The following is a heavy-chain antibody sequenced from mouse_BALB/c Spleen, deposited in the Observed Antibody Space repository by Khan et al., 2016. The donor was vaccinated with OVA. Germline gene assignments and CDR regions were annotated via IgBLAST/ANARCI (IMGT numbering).Heavy chain of an antibody. CDR3: TSLAYYYVSEGFAY. D-gene: IGHD1-1*01. CDR2: VSTGGSYT. V-gene: IGHV5-6*01. Sequence: EVHLVESGGDLVKPGGSLKLSCAASGFTFSTYGMSWVRQAPEKRLEWVATVSTGGSYTYYQDSVKGRFTISRDNAKNTLYLQMSGLRSEDTAMFYCTSLAYYYVSEGFAYWGQGTLVTVSA. CDR1: GFTFSTYG. J-gene: IGHJ3*01.